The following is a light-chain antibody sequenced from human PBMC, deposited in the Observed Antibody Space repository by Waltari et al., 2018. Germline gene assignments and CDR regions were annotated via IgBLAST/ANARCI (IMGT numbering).Light chain of an antibody. Sequence: EIVLTQSPGTLSLSPGERATLSCRASEIVKNNYLAWYQQKPGQPPRLLIFGASRGATGIPDRFSGSGSGTDFTLTINRLETEDFAVYFCQQYGSSPFTFGPGTKVDIK. CDR1: EIVKNNY. CDR2: GAS. V-gene: IGKV3-20*01. CDR3: QQYGSSPFT. J-gene: IGKJ3*01.